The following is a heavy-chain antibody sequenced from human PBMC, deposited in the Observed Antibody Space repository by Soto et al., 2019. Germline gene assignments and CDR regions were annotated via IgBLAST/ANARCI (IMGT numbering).Heavy chain of an antibody. Sequence: RTLSCVAAGFMFDSYAMNWVRQAPGKGLEWVSYISPGGDRIYYAESLKGRITISRDDARNSLSLQMNILSDEDTAVYYCTKSADSAGWGVDYWGQGTLVTVSS. D-gene: IGHD6-19*01. CDR3: TKSADSAGWGVDY. V-gene: IGHV3-48*03. J-gene: IGHJ4*02. CDR1: GFMFDSYA. CDR2: ISPGGDRI.